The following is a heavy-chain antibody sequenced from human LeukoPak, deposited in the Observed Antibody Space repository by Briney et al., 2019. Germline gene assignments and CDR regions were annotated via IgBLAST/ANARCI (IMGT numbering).Heavy chain of an antibody. CDR3: AKDWPSEWQQLTDYDALDI. D-gene: IGHD3-3*01. Sequence: GGSLRLSCVASGFNLGHYYMSWVRQAPGKGLEWVADIRPDGSNIYNVDSVRGRFTISRDNSKDTVYLQMNSLRAEDTAIYYCAKDWPSEWQQLTDYDALDIWGQGTMVTVSS. CDR2: IRPDGSNI. J-gene: IGHJ3*02. V-gene: IGHV3-7*05. CDR1: GFNLGHYY.